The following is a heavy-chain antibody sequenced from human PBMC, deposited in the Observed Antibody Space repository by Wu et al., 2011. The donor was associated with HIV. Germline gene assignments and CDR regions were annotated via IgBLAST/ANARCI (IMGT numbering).Heavy chain of an antibody. CDR3: ATSWEGLDS. J-gene: IGHJ4*02. V-gene: IGHV1-69*11. D-gene: IGHD1-26*01. Sequence: QVQLTQSGAEVKKPGSSVRVSCKASGGTFATYAVSWVRQAPGQGLDWMGRIIPLLGTSTPAQRLQDRVTLTADESTSTAFLELTDLTSEDTAIYYCATSWEGLDSWGQGTLVAVSS. CDR2: IIPLLGTS. CDR1: GGTFATYA.